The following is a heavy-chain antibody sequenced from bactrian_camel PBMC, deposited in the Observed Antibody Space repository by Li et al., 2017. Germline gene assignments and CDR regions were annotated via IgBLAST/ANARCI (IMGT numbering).Heavy chain of an antibody. CDR2: IDLDSYT. Sequence: HVQLVESGGGSAETGGSLRVSCRASGFRFTDYALGWYRQAPGNECELLSTIDLDSYTYVADSVKGRFTISRDNAKNTVYLQLNSLKTEDTAMYYCGALGGSLNWGQGTQVTVS. J-gene: IGHJ4*01. V-gene: IGHV3S60*01. D-gene: IGHD2*01. CDR3: GALGGSLN. CDR1: GFRFTDYA.